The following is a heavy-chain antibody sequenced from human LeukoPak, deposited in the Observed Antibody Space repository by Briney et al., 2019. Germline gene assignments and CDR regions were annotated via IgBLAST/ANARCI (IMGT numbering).Heavy chain of an antibody. D-gene: IGHD3-3*01. CDR3: ARAYDFWSGYYGDPLQYYYYMDV. Sequence: PSGTLSLTCAVSGGSISSSNWWSWVRQPSGKGLEWIGEIYHSGSTNYNPSLKSRVTISVDKSKNQFSLKLSSVTAADTAVYYCARAYDFWSGYYGDPLQYYYYMDVWGKGTTVTVSS. CDR2: IYHSGST. J-gene: IGHJ6*03. V-gene: IGHV4-4*02. CDR1: GGSISSSNW.